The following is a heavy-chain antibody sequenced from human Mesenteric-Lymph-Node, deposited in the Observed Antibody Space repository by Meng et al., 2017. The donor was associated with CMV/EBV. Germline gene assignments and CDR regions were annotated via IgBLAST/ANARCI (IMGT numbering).Heavy chain of an antibody. CDR3: ARARGSYLRDAFDI. CDR2: INWNGGST. D-gene: IGHD1-26*01. Sequence: GESLKISCAASGFTFDDYGMSWVRQAPGKGLEWVSGINWNGGSTGYADSVKGRFTIPRDNAKNSLYLQMNSLRAEDTALYSCARARGSYLRDAFDIWGQGTMVTVSS. CDR1: GFTFDDYG. J-gene: IGHJ3*02. V-gene: IGHV3-20*04.